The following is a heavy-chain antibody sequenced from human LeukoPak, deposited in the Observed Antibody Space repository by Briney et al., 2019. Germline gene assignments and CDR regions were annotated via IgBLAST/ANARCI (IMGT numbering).Heavy chain of an antibody. V-gene: IGHV3-33*06. CDR1: GFTFSHYG. Sequence: GGSLRLSCAASGFTFSHYGMHWVRQTPGAGLEWVAVIWSDGSDKYYAKSVKGRFTISRDNSKNSLFLQMNSLRAEDTAVYYCAKDARRGFDYSNSLQNWGQGILVTVSS. CDR2: IWSDGSDK. D-gene: IGHD4-11*01. CDR3: AKDARRGFDYSNSLQN. J-gene: IGHJ1*01.